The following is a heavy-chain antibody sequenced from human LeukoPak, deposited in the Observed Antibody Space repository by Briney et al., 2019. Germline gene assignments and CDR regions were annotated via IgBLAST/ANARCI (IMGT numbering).Heavy chain of an antibody. CDR2: IYTSGST. CDR3: ARVGVTTGTFDY. CDR1: GGSISSYY. Sequence: PSETLSLTCTVSGGSISSYYWSWIRQPPGKGLEWIGYIYTSGSTNYNPSLKSRGTMSVDTSKNQFSLKLSSVTAAGTAVYYCARVGVTTGTFDYWGQGTLVTVSS. V-gene: IGHV4-4*08. D-gene: IGHD4-11*01. J-gene: IGHJ4*02.